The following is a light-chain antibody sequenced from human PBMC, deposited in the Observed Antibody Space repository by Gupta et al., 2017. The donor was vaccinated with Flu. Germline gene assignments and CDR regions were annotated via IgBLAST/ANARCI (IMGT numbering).Light chain of an antibody. CDR1: QTVSSTY. CDR3: QQYGRSYT. J-gene: IGKJ2*01. CDR2: GTS. V-gene: IGKV3-20*01. Sequence: EVVLTQSPGTLSLFPGERATLSCRATQTVSSTYLAWYQQKPGQAPRPLIYGTSNRATGIPDRFSGSGSGTDCTLTISRLEPEDFAVYYCQQYGRSYTFGQGTKLEIK.